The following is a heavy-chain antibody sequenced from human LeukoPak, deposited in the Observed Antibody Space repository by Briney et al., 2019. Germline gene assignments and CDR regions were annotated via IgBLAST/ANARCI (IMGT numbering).Heavy chain of an antibody. V-gene: IGHV4-59*01. J-gene: IGHJ3*02. D-gene: IGHD1-26*01. Sequence: SETLSLTCTVSGGSISSYYWSWIRQPPGKGLEWIGYIYYSGSTNYNPPLKSRVTISVDTSKNQFSLKLSSVTAADTAVYYCARVVGATPLNAFDIWGQGTMVTVSS. CDR3: ARVVGATPLNAFDI. CDR1: GGSISSYY. CDR2: IYYSGST.